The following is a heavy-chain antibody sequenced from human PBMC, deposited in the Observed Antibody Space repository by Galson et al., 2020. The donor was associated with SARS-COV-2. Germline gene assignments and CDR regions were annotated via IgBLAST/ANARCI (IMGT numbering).Heavy chain of an antibody. D-gene: IGHD3-9*01. CDR2: ISSSSSYI. Sequence: NSGGSLRLSCAASGFTFSSYSMNWVRQAPGKGLEWVSSISSSSSYIYYADSVKGRFTISRDNAKNSLYLQMNSLRAEDTAVYYCARDYDILTGYYYSWFDPWGQGTLVTVSS. V-gene: IGHV3-21*01. J-gene: IGHJ5*02. CDR1: GFTFSSYS. CDR3: ARDYDILTGYYYSWFDP.